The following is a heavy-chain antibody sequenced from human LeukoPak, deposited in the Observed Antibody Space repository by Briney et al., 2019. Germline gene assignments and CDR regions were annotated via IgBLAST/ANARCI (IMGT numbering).Heavy chain of an antibody. CDR1: GFTFSSYA. CDR2: ISGLSTHI. D-gene: IGHD3-16*01. J-gene: IGHJ4*02. Sequence: PGGSLRLSCAASGFTFSSYAMSWVRQAPGKGLEWVSSISGLSTHIYYGDSVKGRFSISRDNAKNSVYLQMNSLGVEDTAIYYCGRAFPPLRTSSAGDLWGQGSLVTVSS. V-gene: IGHV3-21*01. CDR3: GRAFPPLRTSSAGDL.